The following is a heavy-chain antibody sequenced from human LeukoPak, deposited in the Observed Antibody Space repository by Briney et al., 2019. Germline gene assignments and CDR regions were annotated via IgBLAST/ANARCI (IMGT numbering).Heavy chain of an antibody. V-gene: IGHV3-74*01. D-gene: IGHD5-24*01. CDR3: AREGDGSNSLINY. Sequence: PGGSLTLFCEASGFSLNMYWMLWVRQAPGKGGVWVSRINPDGSNTNYADSVKGRFSISRDNVKSIMYLQMNSLSVEDTAVYYCAREGDGSNSLINYWGQGTLVTVCS. CDR2: INPDGSNT. CDR1: GFSLNMYW. J-gene: IGHJ4*02.